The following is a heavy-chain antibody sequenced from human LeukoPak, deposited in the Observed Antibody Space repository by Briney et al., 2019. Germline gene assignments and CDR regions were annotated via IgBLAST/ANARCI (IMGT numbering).Heavy chain of an antibody. J-gene: IGHJ4*02. D-gene: IGHD6-19*01. CDR2: INTDGTVT. CDR1: GFTFSKYW. CDR3: ATKQWLAPPPDS. Sequence: GGSLRLSCAASGFTFSKYWMLWVRQAPGKGLESVSRINTDGTVTTYAASVKGRFTVYRDNADNTMFLQMNSVRDEDTAVYYCATKQWLAPPPDSWGQGTPVTVSS. V-gene: IGHV3-74*01.